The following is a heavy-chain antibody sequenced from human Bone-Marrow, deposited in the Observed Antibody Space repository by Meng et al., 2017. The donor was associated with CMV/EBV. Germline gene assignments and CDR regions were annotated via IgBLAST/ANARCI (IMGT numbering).Heavy chain of an antibody. D-gene: IGHD5-18*01. CDR2: IFYTGKT. CDR1: AVSVISGSYY. Sequence: SETLSLTCTVSAVSVISGSYYWSWIRQPPGKGLEWIGYIFYTGKTNYNPSLKSRATISVDTSKNQFSLKLSSVTAADTAVYYCARDLEDGDTAMVFDYWGQGKLVTVSS. J-gene: IGHJ4*02. CDR3: ARDLEDGDTAMVFDY. V-gene: IGHV4-61*01.